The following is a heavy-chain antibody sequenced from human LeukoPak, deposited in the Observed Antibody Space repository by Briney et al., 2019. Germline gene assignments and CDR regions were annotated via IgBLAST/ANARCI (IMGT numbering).Heavy chain of an antibody. D-gene: IGHD3-10*01. CDR2: IIPLFGTA. J-gene: IGHJ4*02. CDR1: GGTFISYA. Sequence: SVKVSCKASGGTFISYAISWVRQAPGQGLEWTGGIIPLFGTANYAQKFQGRVTITADESTNTAYMELSSLRSEDTAVYYCARDRASLVRGIYSIDYWGQGPLVTVSS. V-gene: IGHV1-69*13. CDR3: ARDRASLVRGIYSIDY.